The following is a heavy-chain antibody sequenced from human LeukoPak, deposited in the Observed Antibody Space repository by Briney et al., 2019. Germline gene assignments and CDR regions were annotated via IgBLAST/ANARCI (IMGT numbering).Heavy chain of an antibody. Sequence: PGGSLRLSCAASGFTFSSYSMNWVRQAPGKGLEWVSSISSSSSYIYYADSVKGRFTISRDNAKNSLYLQMNSLRAEDTAVYYCARDLWFGELLPNWFDPWGQGTLVTVSS. CDR2: ISSSSSYI. J-gene: IGHJ5*02. CDR3: ARDLWFGELLPNWFDP. V-gene: IGHV3-21*01. D-gene: IGHD3-10*01. CDR1: GFTFSSYS.